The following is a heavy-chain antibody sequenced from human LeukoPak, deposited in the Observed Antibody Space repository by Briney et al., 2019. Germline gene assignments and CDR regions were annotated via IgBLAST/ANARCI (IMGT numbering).Heavy chain of an antibody. CDR2: IKQDGSEK. V-gene: IGHV3-7*01. D-gene: IGHD3-22*01. CDR1: GFTFSSYW. J-gene: IGHJ4*02. Sequence: GGSLRLSCAASGFTFSSYWMSWVRQAPGKGLEWVANIKQDGSEKYYVDSVKGRFTISRDNAKNSLYLQMNSLRAEDTAVYYCARDHHYYDSRASSLYWGQGTLVTVPS. CDR3: ARDHHYYDSRASSLY.